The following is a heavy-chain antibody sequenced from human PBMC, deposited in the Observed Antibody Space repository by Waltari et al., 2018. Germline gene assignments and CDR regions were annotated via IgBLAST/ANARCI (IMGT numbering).Heavy chain of an antibody. D-gene: IGHD3-9*01. CDR1: GGSLTSYF. V-gene: IGHV4-59*07. J-gene: IGHJ3*01. Sequence: QVQLQESCPGLVKPSDTLSLTCTVSGGSLTSYFWSWIRQTPGRGLECIGFAHYSGSTNYNPSLNSRVTISVDTSKNQCSLKLNSVTAADSAVYYCAGLDYAGYSSAFDVWGQGTMVTVSS. CDR2: AHYSGST. CDR3: AGLDYAGYSSAFDV.